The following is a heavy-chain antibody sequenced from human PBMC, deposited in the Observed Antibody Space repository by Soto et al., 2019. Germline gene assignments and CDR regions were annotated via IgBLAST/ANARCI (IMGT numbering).Heavy chain of an antibody. Sequence: PSETLSLTCTVSGGSIGSYYWGWIRQPPGKGLEWIGYIYYSGSTNYNPSLKSRVTISVDTSKNQFSLKLSSVTAADTAVYYCARDLGVYFDYWGQGTLVTVSS. J-gene: IGHJ4*02. V-gene: IGHV4-59*01. D-gene: IGHD2-8*01. CDR3: ARDLGVYFDY. CDR2: IYYSGST. CDR1: GGSIGSYY.